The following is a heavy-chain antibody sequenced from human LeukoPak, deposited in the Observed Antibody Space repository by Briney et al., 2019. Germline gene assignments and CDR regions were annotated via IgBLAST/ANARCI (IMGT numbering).Heavy chain of an antibody. J-gene: IGHJ4*02. V-gene: IGHV3-23*01. D-gene: IGHD3-3*01. Sequence: PGGSLTFTCSASGFTFSSYALSWVRQAPGKGLEWVSSISGSGGSKYYADPVKGPFTISRDNSKNTMYLQMDSLRAEDAAVYYCAKSPPVYEIFRALFAYWGQ. CDR3: AKSPPVYEIFRALFAY. CDR1: GFTFSSYA. CDR2: ISGSGGSK.